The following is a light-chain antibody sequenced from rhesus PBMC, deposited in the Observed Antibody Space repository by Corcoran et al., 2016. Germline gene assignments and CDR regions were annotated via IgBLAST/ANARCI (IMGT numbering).Light chain of an antibody. CDR1: QSLVHSNGNTY. J-gene: IGKJ2*01. CDR2: QVS. V-gene: IGKV2-65*01. Sequence: DAVLTQSPLSLPLTPGQPASMSCRSSQSLVHSNGNTYLSWYQQKASQPPRRLISQVSKRDLGVPDRFSGSCAGTDCTMKISRVEAEDVGVYYCGQVTDIPYTFGQGTKVEIK. CDR3: GQVTDIPYT.